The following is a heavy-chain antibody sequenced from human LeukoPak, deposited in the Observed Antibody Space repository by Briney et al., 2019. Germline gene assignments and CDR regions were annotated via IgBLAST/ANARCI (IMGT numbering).Heavy chain of an antibody. Sequence: GASVKVSCKASGYTFTGYYMHWVRQAPGQGLEWMGWINPNSGGTNYAQKFQGRVTMTRDTSISTAYMELSRLRSDDTAVYYCARSRLIRRSSSSYFDYWGQGTLVTVSS. V-gene: IGHV1-2*02. J-gene: IGHJ4*02. CDR1: GYTFTGYY. CDR3: ARSRLIRRSSSSYFDY. CDR2: INPNSGGT. D-gene: IGHD6-6*01.